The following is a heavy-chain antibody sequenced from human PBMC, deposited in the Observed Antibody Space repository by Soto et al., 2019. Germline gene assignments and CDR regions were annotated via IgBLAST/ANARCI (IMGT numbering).Heavy chain of an antibody. CDR1: GFTFSTSD. CDR2: IDTAGDT. V-gene: IGHV3-13*01. J-gene: IGHJ3*01. CDR3: ARARTLWDDGLDL. D-gene: IGHD3-16*01. Sequence: EVQLVESGGGLVQPGGSLRLSCAASGFTFSTSDMHWVRQPTGQRPEWVSAIDTAGDTFYTDSVKGRFAISRDNAKNSFYLHMSSLTAGDTAMYFCARARTLWDDGLDLWGQGTTVTVSS.